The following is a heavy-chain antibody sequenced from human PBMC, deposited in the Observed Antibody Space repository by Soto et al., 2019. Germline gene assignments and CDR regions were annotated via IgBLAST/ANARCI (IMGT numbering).Heavy chain of an antibody. CDR2: INTDESST. J-gene: IGHJ4*02. CDR1: GFTFSSHW. Sequence: EVQLVESGGGLVQPGGSLRLSCAASGFTFSSHWMHWVRQAPGKGLVWVSRINTDESSTTYADSVKGRFTISRDNAKNTLYLQMNSLRAEDTAVYYCARRGPVTGLAYWGQGTLVTVSS. V-gene: IGHV3-74*01. D-gene: IGHD1-20*01. CDR3: ARRGPVTGLAY.